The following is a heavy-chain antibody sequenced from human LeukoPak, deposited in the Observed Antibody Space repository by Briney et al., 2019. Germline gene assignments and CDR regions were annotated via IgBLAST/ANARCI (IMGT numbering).Heavy chain of an antibody. CDR3: ARDLRPLYYYMDV. Sequence: ASVKVSCKASGYAFTGYYMHWVRQAPGQGLEWMGWINPNSGGTNYAQKFRGRVTMTRDTSISTAYMELSRLRSDDTAVYYCARDLRPLYYYMDVWGKGTTVTVSS. J-gene: IGHJ6*03. CDR2: INPNSGGT. V-gene: IGHV1-2*02. CDR1: GYAFTGYY.